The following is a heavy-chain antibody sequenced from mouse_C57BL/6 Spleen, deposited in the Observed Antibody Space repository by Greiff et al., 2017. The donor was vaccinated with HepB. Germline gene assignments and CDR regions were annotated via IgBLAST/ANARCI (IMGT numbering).Heavy chain of an antibody. Sequence: EVKLVESGGGLVKPGGSLKLSCAASGFTFSDYGMHWVRQAPEKGLEWVAYISSGSSTIYYADTVKGRFTISRDNAKNTLFLQMTSLRSEDTAMYYCARSFYGLYAMDYWGQGTSVIVSS. D-gene: IGHD2-10*01. CDR3: ARSFYGLYAMDY. V-gene: IGHV5-17*01. CDR2: ISSGSSTI. CDR1: GFTFSDYG. J-gene: IGHJ4*01.